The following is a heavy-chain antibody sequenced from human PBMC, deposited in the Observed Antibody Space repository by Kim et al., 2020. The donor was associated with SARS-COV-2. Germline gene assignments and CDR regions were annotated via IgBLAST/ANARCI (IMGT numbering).Heavy chain of an antibody. Sequence: GGSLRLSCTASGFTFGDYAMSWVRQAPGKGLEWVGFIRCKGNGGTTEYAASVKGRFTIPRYDSKRIAYLQMNSLKTEATAVYYCTRDGGSGTYCFGDWGQGALATLSP. CDR2: IRCKGNGGTT. D-gene: IGHD1-26*01. CDR1: GFTFGDYA. J-gene: IGHJ4*02. CDR3: TRDGGSGTYCFGD. V-gene: IGHV3-49*04.